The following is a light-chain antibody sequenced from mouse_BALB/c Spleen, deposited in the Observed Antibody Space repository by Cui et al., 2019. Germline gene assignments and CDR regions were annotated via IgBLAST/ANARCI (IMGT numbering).Light chain of an antibody. J-gene: IGKJ1*01. CDR3: QQWSSNPPT. CDR1: SSVSY. Sequence: QIVLTKCPESRSASPGEKVTMTCSASSSVSYMHWYQQKSGTSPKRWIYDTSKLASGVPARFSGSGSGTSYSLTISSMEAEDAATYYCQQWSSNPPTFGGGTKLEIK. CDR2: DTS. V-gene: IGKV4-59*01.